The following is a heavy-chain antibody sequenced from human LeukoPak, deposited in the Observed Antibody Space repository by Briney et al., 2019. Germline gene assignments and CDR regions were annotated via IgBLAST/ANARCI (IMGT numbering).Heavy chain of an antibody. D-gene: IGHD3-16*01. CDR1: GYTLTELF. J-gene: IGHJ4*02. CDR2: FDPEDGET. V-gene: IGHV1-24*01. Sequence: ASVKVSCKVSGYTLTELFMHWVRQAPGKGLEWVGGFDPEDGETIYAQKFQGRVTMTEDTSTDTAYMELSSLRSEDTAVYYCATVPRWGSYYFDYWGQGTLVTVSS. CDR3: ATVPRWGSYYFDY.